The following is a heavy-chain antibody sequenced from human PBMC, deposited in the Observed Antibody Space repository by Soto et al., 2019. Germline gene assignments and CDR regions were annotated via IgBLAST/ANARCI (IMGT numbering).Heavy chain of an antibody. J-gene: IGHJ2*01. CDR1: GGSISSSNW. D-gene: IGHD2-15*01. V-gene: IGHV4-4*02. CDR2: IYHSGST. Sequence: QVQLQESGPGLVKPSGTLSLTCAVSGGSISSSNWWSWVRQPPGKGLEWIGEIYHSGSTNYNPSLKSRVTISVDKSKNQFSLKLSSVTAADTAVYYWARGGRQKRTLRDWYFDLWGRGTLVTVSS. CDR3: ARGGRQKRTLRDWYFDL.